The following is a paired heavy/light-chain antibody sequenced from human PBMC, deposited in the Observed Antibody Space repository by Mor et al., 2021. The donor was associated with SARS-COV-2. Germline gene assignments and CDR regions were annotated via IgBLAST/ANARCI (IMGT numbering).Heavy chain of an antibody. CDR1: GFTFGDYG. CDR3: AKDIGERAGTTFHLGYYGMDV. Sequence: EVQLVESGGGLVQPGRSLRLSCAASGFTFGDYGMHWVRQAPGKGLEWVSGISWNSGTLDFADSVKGRFTISRDNAKNSLYLQMNSLRAEDTALYYCAKDIGERAGTTFHLGYYGMDVWGQGTTVTVSS. J-gene: IGHJ6*02. CDR2: ISWNSGTL. V-gene: IGHV3-9*01. D-gene: IGHD1-7*01.
Light chain of an antibody. CDR1: SSNIGAGYD. V-gene: IGLV1-40*01. Sequence: QSVLTQPPSVSGAPGQRVTISCTGSSSNIGAGYDVHWYQQLPGTAPKLLIYGNSNRPSGVPDRFSGSKSGTSASLAITGLQAEDEADYYCQSYDSLSVVFGGGTKLTVL. CDR3: QSYDSLSVV. J-gene: IGLJ2*01. CDR2: GNS.